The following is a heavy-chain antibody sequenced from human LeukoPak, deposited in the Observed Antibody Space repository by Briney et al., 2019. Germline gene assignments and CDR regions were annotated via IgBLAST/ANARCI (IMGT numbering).Heavy chain of an antibody. CDR2: VGKGGSEK. CDR3: ERDQCTSTSCYEYNWFDP. Sequence: GGSLRLACAASRFTFSDYWMTWVRQAPGQGLEWVANVGKGGSEKQYVDSVKGRFTISRDNAKNTLYLQMNSLRAEDTAVYYCERDQCTSTSCYEYNWFDPWGQGTLVTVSS. J-gene: IGHJ5*02. CDR1: RFTFSDYW. D-gene: IGHD2-2*01. V-gene: IGHV3-7*01.